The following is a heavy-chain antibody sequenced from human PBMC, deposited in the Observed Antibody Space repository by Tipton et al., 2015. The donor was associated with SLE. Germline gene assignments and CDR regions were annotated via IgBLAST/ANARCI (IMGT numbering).Heavy chain of an antibody. V-gene: IGHV4-59*01. CDR2: IYYSGST. CDR3: ARVRCSSTSCYYFDY. Sequence: LSLTCTVSGGSISSYYWSWIRQPPGKGLEWIGYIYYSGSTNYNPSLKSRVSISVDTSKNQFSLKLSTVTAADTAVYYCARVRCSSTSCYYFDYWGQGTLVTVSS. D-gene: IGHD2-2*01. J-gene: IGHJ4*02. CDR1: GGSISSYY.